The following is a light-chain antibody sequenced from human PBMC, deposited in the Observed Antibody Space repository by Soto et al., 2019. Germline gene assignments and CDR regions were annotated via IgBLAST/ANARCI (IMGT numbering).Light chain of an antibody. CDR1: SSDVGGYNY. Sequence: QSALTQPPSASGSPGQSVTISCTGTSSDVGGYNYVSWYQQHPGKAPKLMIYEVSKWPSGVPDRFSGSKSDNTASLTVSGLQAEDEADYYCSSYAGSNNWNFGTGTKLTVL. CDR3: SSYAGSNNWN. CDR2: EVS. J-gene: IGLJ1*01. V-gene: IGLV2-8*01.